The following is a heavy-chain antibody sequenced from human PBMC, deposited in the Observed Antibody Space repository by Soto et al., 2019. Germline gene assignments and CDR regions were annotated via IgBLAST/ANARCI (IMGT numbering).Heavy chain of an antibody. Sequence: EVHLVESGGGLVQPGGSLKLSCAASEFTFSGSAMHWVRQASGKGLEWVGRIRRNANSNPTAYAASVKGRFTISRDESKNAAYLQRNSLKTEDTAVYYCTSSVVSPFDYWGQGTLVTVSP. CDR2: IRRNANSNPT. J-gene: IGHJ4*02. V-gene: IGHV3-73*02. CDR3: TSSVVSPFDY. CDR1: EFTFSGSA. D-gene: IGHD2-15*01.